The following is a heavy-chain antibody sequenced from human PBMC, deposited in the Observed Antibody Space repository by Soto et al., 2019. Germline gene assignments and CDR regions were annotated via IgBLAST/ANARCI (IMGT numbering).Heavy chain of an antibody. CDR3: ARDLTVRGYSYGIDY. Sequence: GASVKVSCKASGYTFTSYYMHWVRQAPGQGLEWMGIINPSGGSTSYAQKFQGRVTMTRDTSTSTVYMELSSLRSEDTAVYYCARDLTVRGYSYGIDYWGQGTLVTVSS. D-gene: IGHD5-18*01. CDR2: INPSGGST. CDR1: GYTFTSYY. V-gene: IGHV1-46*01. J-gene: IGHJ4*02.